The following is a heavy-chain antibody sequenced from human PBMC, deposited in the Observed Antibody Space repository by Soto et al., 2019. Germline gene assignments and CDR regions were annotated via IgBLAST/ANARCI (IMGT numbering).Heavy chain of an antibody. CDR2: IIPIFGTA. CDR3: ARDGGRHSGGIDY. Sequence: QVQLVQSGAEGKKPGSSVKVSCKASGGTFSSYSINGVRQATGQGLEWMGEIIPIFGTANYAQKFQGRVTITADESTSAAYMELSSLSSEATAVYYCARDGGRHSGGIDYWGQGTLVTVSS. CDR1: GGTFSSYS. D-gene: IGHD1-26*01. J-gene: IGHJ4*02. V-gene: IGHV1-69*01.